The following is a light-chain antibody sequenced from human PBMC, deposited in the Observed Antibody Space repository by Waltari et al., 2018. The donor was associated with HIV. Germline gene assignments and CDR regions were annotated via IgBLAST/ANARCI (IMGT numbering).Light chain of an antibody. J-gene: IGKJ2*01. CDR2: MTS. Sequence: IQMTQSPSNLSASVGDTVILTCRASQDIDKWLAWYHQKPGRAPKLLISMTSVLESGVPSRCRGSGSGTTFTLTITGLQPDDIGTYFCQQYSTHYAFGQGTRVE. CDR3: QQYSTHYA. V-gene: IGKV1-5*03. CDR1: QDIDKW.